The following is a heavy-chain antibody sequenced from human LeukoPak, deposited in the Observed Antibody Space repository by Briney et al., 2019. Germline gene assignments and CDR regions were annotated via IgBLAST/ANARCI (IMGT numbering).Heavy chain of an antibody. J-gene: IGHJ4*02. CDR3: VKDRHVQMIRGLYYDF. D-gene: IGHD3-10*01. V-gene: IGHV3-43*01. CDR1: GFTFDDYT. CDR2: ITWDGGRT. Sequence: GGSLRLSCAASGFTFDDYTMHWVRQAPGKGLEWVSLITWDGGRTFYADSVKGRFTISRDNSKNSLYLQMNNLGSEDTALYYCVKDRHVQMIRGLYYDFWGQGTLVTVSS.